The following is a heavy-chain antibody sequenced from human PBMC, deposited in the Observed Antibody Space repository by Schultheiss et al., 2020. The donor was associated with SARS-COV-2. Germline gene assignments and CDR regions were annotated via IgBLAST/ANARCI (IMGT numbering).Heavy chain of an antibody. Sequence: GGSLRLSCAASGFTFSSYGMHWVRQAPGKGLEWVAVISYDGSNKYYADSVKGRFTISRDNSKNTLYLQMNSLRAEDTAVYYCARVYYDFWSGYYWGQGTLVTVSS. D-gene: IGHD3-3*01. V-gene: IGHV3-30*03. J-gene: IGHJ4*02. CDR2: ISYDGSNK. CDR1: GFTFSSYG. CDR3: ARVYYDFWSGYY.